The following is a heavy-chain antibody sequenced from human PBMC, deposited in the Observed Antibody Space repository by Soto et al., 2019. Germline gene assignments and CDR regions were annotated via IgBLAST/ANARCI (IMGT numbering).Heavy chain of an antibody. D-gene: IGHD6-6*01. J-gene: IGHJ5*02. CDR2: ISGYDGKT. V-gene: IGHV1-18*04. Sequence: QVLLVQSGGEVKKPGASVKVSCKASGFNFISYGINWVRQAPGQGLEWMGWISGYDGKTVYAHSVQDRVTMTTDATTGTAYMELRGMRSADTAIYYCARDVMYTSSPDSWFDPWGQGTLVTVTS. CDR1: GFNFISYG. CDR3: ARDVMYTSSPDSWFDP.